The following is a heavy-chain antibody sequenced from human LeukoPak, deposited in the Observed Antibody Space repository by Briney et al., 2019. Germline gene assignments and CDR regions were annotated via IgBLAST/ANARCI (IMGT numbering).Heavy chain of an antibody. CDR2: ISNGKT. D-gene: IGHD2-15*01. CDR3: VREAGYCAPVCVKTNWFDP. Sequence: GGSLRLSCAASGFPFSSHAMSWIRQPPGKGLEWVAAISNGKTYNADSVRGRFAISRDDSTNTVYLHMNSLRDEDTALYHCVREAGYCAPVCVKTNWFDPWGQGTLVTVSS. V-gene: IGHV3-23*01. J-gene: IGHJ5*02. CDR1: GFPFSSHA.